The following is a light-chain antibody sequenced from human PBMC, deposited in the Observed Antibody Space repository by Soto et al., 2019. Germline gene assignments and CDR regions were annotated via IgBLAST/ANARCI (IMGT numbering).Light chain of an antibody. V-gene: IGKV3-20*01. CDR2: DES. CDR1: QSFSGSD. Sequence: EIVMTQSPGTLSLSPGEAASLSCRDSQSFSGSDLAWYQQRTGQAPRIVIYDESSRATGIPDRFSGSGSGTDLTLTISRLESEDFAVYSCQKYNNWPRTCGQGTKVDIK. J-gene: IGKJ1*01. CDR3: QKYNNWPRT.